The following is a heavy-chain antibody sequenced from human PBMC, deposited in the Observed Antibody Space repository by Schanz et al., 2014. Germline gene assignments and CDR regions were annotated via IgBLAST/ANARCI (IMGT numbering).Heavy chain of an antibody. Sequence: QVQLVQSGPEVKKPGASVRLSCKASGYNFNRHDISWVRQAPGQGPQWMGRISPLLGVANYAQEFQGRLTITADTSTSTAYMELSSLRSEDTAVYYCARDPQYYYGSGRGYWGQGTLVTVST. CDR2: ISPLLGVA. V-gene: IGHV1-69*04. CDR3: ARDPQYYYGSGRGY. D-gene: IGHD3-10*01. J-gene: IGHJ4*02. CDR1: GYNFNRHD.